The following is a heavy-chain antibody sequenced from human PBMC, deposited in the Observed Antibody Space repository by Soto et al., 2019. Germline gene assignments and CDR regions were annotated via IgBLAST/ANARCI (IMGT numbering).Heavy chain of an antibody. Sequence: GGSLRLSCAASGFTFSSYAMHWVRQAPGKGLEWVAVISYDGSNKYYADSVKGRFTISRDNSKNTLYLQMNSLRAEDTAVYYCARDKGGSYSKYYYGMDVWGQGTTVTVSS. CDR2: ISYDGSNK. CDR1: GFTFSSYA. J-gene: IGHJ6*02. D-gene: IGHD1-26*01. CDR3: ARDKGGSYSKYYYGMDV. V-gene: IGHV3-30-3*01.